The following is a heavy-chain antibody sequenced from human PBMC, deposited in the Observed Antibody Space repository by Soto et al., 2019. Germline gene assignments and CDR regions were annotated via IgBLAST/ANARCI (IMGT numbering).Heavy chain of an antibody. V-gene: IGHV5-10-1*03. CDR3: ARLMEDSSGWIPLLEYYYYGMDV. D-gene: IGHD6-19*01. CDR1: GYSFTSYW. CDR2: IDPSDSYT. J-gene: IGHJ6*02. Sequence: EVQLVQSGAEVKKPGESLRISCKGSGYSFTSYWISWVRQMPGKGLEWMGRIDPSDSYTNYSPSFQGHVTISADKSISTAYLQWSSLKASDTAMYYCARLMEDSSGWIPLLEYYYYGMDVWGQGTTVTVSS.